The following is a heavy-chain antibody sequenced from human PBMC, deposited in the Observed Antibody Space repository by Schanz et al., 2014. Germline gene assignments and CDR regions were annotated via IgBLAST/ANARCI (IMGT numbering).Heavy chain of an antibody. Sequence: VQLVESGGGLVQPGGSLRLSCTASGFTFSDYWMSWVRQAPGKGPEWVSYIGNGGVTIYYADSVKGRFTISRDNSKNSLYLQMNSLRAEDTAVYYCARIGGSVFDYWAQGTLVNVSS. J-gene: IGHJ4*02. CDR1: GFTFSDYW. CDR2: IGNGGVTI. D-gene: IGHD3-10*01. V-gene: IGHV3-11*01. CDR3: ARIGGSVFDY.